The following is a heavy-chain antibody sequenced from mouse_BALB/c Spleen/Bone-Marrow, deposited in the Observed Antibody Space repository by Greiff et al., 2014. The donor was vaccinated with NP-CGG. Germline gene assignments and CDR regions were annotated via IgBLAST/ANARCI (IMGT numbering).Heavy chain of an antibody. J-gene: IGHJ2*01. V-gene: IGHV1-80*01. Sequence: VQLVESGAELVRPRSSVKISCKASGYAFSTYWMNWVKQRPGQGLEWIGQIYPGDGDTNYNEKFKGKATLTADKSSSTASIQLSSLTSEDSAVYFCARVGFSFDYWGQGTTLTVSS. CDR3: ARVGFSFDY. CDR2: IYPGDGDT. CDR1: GYAFSTYW. D-gene: IGHD3-1*01.